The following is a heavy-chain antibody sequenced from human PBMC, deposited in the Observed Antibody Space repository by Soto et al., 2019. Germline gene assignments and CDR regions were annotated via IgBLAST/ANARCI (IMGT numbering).Heavy chain of an antibody. J-gene: IGHJ4*02. CDR1: GYTFTSYG. Sequence: GASVKVSCKASGYTFTSYGISWVRQAPGQGLEWMGWISAYNGNTNYAQNFQGRVTVTTDTSTSTAYLEVGGLRSDDTAVYYCARTCRSGGSCYLEYWGEGTLVTVSS. CDR2: ISAYNGNT. D-gene: IGHD2-15*01. V-gene: IGHV1-18*01. CDR3: ARTCRSGGSCYLEY.